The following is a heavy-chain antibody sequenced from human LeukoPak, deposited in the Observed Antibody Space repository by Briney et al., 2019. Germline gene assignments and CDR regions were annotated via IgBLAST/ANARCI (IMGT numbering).Heavy chain of an antibody. CDR1: GGTFSSYA. D-gene: IGHD1-26*01. Sequence: ASVKVSCKASGGTFSSYAISWVRQAPGQGLEWMGGIIPIFGTANYAQKFQGRVTMTTDTSTSTAYMELRSLRSDDTAVYYCARDRSIVGATPASDYWGQGTLVTVSS. J-gene: IGHJ4*02. CDR3: ARDRSIVGATPASDY. V-gene: IGHV1-69*05. CDR2: IIPIFGTA.